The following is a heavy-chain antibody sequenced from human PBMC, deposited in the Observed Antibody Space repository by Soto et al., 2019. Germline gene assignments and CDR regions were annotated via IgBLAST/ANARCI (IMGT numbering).Heavy chain of an antibody. J-gene: IGHJ4*02. CDR2: INHSGST. D-gene: IGHD2-2*03. Sequence: PSETLSLTCAVYGGSFSGYYWSWIRQPPGKGLEWIGEINHSGSTNYNPSLKSRVTISVDTSKNQFSLKLSSVTAADTAVYYCARGHGHHGYHFDYWGPGTLVTVSS. V-gene: IGHV4-34*01. CDR3: ARGHGHHGYHFDY. CDR1: GGSFSGYY.